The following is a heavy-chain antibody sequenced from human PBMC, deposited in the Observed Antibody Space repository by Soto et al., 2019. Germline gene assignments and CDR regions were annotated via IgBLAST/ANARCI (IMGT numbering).Heavy chain of an antibody. CDR3: AREPEDGVPGDY. Sequence: VQLVQSGTEVKEPGASXRVXXXXXXYTFTAHSLHWARQAPGQGLEWMGWIIVSHDWPRYAPQFQGRLTFETDTIGTTSYMHLTRLTPDDTAVYFCAREPEDGVPGDYWGQGTPVVVSS. V-gene: IGHV1-3*01. CDR1: XYTFTAHS. CDR2: IIVSHDWP. D-gene: IGHD2-8*01. J-gene: IGHJ4*02.